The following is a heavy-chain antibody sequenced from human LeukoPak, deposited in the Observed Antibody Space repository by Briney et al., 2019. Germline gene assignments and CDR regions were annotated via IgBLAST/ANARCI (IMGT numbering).Heavy chain of an antibody. V-gene: IGHV1-8*02. J-gene: IGHJ6*02. D-gene: IGHD3-10*01. Sequence: AAVKVSCKASGYTFTTYDINWVRQAIGQGLEWMGWMTPTSGNTGYAQKFQGRVTLTRNTSTNTAYMELSSLRSDDTAVYYCARNPYRSGAMDVWGQGTTVTVSS. CDR1: GYTFTTYD. CDR2: MTPTSGNT. CDR3: ARNPYRSGAMDV.